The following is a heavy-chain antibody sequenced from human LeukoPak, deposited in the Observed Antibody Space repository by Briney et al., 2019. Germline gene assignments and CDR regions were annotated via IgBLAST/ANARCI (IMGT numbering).Heavy chain of an antibody. D-gene: IGHD6-19*01. CDR2: ISYDGSNK. CDR1: GFTFSSYA. Sequence: GRSLRLSCAASGFTFSSYAMHWVRQAPGKGLEWVAVISYDGSNKYYADSVKGRFIISRDNSKNTLYLQMNSLRAEDTAVYYCARVGDSGAVAHGMDVWGQGTTVTVSS. CDR3: ARVGDSGAVAHGMDV. V-gene: IGHV3-30-3*01. J-gene: IGHJ6*02.